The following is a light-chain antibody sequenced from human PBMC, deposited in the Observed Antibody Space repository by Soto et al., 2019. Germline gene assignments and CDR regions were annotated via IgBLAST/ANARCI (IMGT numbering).Light chain of an antibody. CDR2: GAS. CDR1: QSVSSSY. J-gene: IGKJ2*01. Sequence: EIVLTQSPGTLSLSPGERATLSCRASQSVSSSYLAWYQQKPGQAPRLLIYGASSRATGIPDRFSGSGSGPDFTLTSSRLEPEDFAVYYCQQYGSSLYTLGQGTKLEIK. CDR3: QQYGSSLYT. V-gene: IGKV3-20*01.